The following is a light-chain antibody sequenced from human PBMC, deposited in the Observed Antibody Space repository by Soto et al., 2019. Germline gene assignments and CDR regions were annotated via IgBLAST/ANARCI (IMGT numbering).Light chain of an antibody. CDR3: QQYKSYSWT. J-gene: IGKJ1*01. V-gene: IGKV1-5*03. CDR2: KAS. CDR1: QSISSW. Sequence: DIQMTQSPSTRSASVGDRVTITCRASQSISSWLAWYQQKPGKAPKLLIYKASSLESGVPSRFSGSGSGTEFTLTISSLQPDDFATYYCQQYKSYSWTFGQGTKVEIK.